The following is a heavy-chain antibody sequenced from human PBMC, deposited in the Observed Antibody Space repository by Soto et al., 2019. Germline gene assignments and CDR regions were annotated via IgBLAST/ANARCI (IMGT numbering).Heavy chain of an antibody. V-gene: IGHV3-21*01. D-gene: IGHD2-2*01. CDR3: ARDGWDCSSTSRPIPFDY. Sequence: PGGSLRLSCAASGFTFSSYSMNWVRQAPGKGLEWVSSISSSSSYIYYADSVKGRFTISRDNAKNSLYLQMNSLRAEDTAVYYCARDGWDCSSTSRPIPFDYWGQGTLVTVSS. CDR2: ISSSSSYI. CDR1: GFTFSSYS. J-gene: IGHJ4*02.